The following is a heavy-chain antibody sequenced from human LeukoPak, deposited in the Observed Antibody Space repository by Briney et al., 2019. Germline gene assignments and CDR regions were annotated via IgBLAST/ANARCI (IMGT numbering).Heavy chain of an antibody. CDR1: GGSISSYY. J-gene: IGHJ2*01. CDR2: IYYSGST. Sequence: SETLSLTCTVSGGSISSYYWSWIRQPPGKGLEWIGYIYYSGSTNYNPSPKSRVTISVDTSKNQFSLKLRSVTAADTAVYYCARRHDTAMVSDLWGRGTLVTVSS. D-gene: IGHD5-18*01. CDR3: ARRHDTAMVSDL. V-gene: IGHV4-59*08.